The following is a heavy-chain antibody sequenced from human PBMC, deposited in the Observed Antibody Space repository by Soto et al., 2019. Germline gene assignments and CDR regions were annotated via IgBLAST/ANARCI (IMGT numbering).Heavy chain of an antibody. CDR2: MNPNSGNV. CDR1: GYTFTSYD. J-gene: IGHJ4*02. CDR3: ARGRDLLTGSLLLY. V-gene: IGHV1-8*01. D-gene: IGHD3-9*01. Sequence: QVQLVQSGVEVKKPGASVKVSCKASGYTFTSYDINWVRQATGQGLEWMGWMNPNSGNVGYAQKLQGRVSMTRNTCRSTAYMELMSVTSEDTAVYYWARGRDLLTGSLLLYWGQGSLVTVAS.